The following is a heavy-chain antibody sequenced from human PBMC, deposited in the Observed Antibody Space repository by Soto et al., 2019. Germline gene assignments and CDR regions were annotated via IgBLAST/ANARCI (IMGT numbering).Heavy chain of an antibody. CDR1: GDTFTSYY. V-gene: IGHV1-46*01. CDR2: SNPHGGST. D-gene: IGHD3-3*01. Sequence: QVQLVQSGAEVKRPGASVKVSCKAPGDTFTSYYLNCVRQAPGQGLEWMGVSNPHGGSTKYAQKFQGRITMTRDTSMSTVYMELSSLRSDDTAIYYCARSSGGNFGIIIEGSNWFDPWGQGTLVTVSS. CDR3: ARSSGGNFGIIIEGSNWFDP. J-gene: IGHJ5*02.